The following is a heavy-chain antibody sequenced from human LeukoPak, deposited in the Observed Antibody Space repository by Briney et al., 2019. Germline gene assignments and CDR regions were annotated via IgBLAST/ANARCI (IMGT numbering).Heavy chain of an antibody. Sequence: ASETLSLTCTVSGGSISSYYWSWIRQPPGKGLEWIGYIYYSGSTNYDPYLKSRVNISVDTSKNQFSLKLSSVTAADTAVYYCARDGESSSPEHWGQGTLVTVSS. CDR1: GGSISSYY. V-gene: IGHV4-59*01. J-gene: IGHJ1*01. CDR2: IYYSGST. CDR3: ARDGESSSPEH. D-gene: IGHD6-6*01.